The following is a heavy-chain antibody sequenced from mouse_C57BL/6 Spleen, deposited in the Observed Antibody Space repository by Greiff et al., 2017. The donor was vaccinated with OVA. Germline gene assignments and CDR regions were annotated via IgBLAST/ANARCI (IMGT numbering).Heavy chain of an antibody. V-gene: IGHV1-64*01. D-gene: IGHD2-2*01. J-gene: IGHJ2*01. CDR1: GYTFTSYW. Sequence: QVQLQQPGAELVKPGASVKLSCKASGYTFTSYWMHWVKQRPGQGLEWIGMIHPNSGSTNYNEKFKSKATLTVDKSSSTAYMQLSSLTSEDSAVYYCARSSYGYDEDYWGQGTTLTVSS. CDR3: ARSSYGYDEDY. CDR2: IHPNSGST.